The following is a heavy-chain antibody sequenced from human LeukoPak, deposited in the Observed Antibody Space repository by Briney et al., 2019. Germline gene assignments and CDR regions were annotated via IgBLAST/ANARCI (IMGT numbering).Heavy chain of an antibody. CDR3: AREGAARPRIHFDS. CDR1: GGTFSGYA. CDR2: IIPILAIA. J-gene: IGHJ4*02. V-gene: IGHV1-69*04. D-gene: IGHD6-6*01. Sequence: SVKVSCKASGGTFSGYAISWVRQAPGQGLEWMGRIIPILAIANFAQKFQGRVSITADKSTSTAYMDLSSLTSEDTAVYFCAREGAARPRIHFDSWGQGTLVTVSS.